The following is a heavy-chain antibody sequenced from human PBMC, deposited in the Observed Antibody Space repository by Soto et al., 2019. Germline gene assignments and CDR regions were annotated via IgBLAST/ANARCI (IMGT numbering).Heavy chain of an antibody. CDR1: GYTFTSYA. Sequence: QVQLVQSGSELKKPGASVKVSCKASGYTFTSYAMNWVRQAPGQGLEWRGWINTNTGNPTYAQGFTVRFVFSLDTSVSTAYLQICSLKAEDTAVYYCARVRYSGYEVWFDPWGQGTLVTVSS. V-gene: IGHV7-4-1*01. CDR2: INTNTGNP. CDR3: ARVRYSGYEVWFDP. J-gene: IGHJ5*02. D-gene: IGHD5-12*01.